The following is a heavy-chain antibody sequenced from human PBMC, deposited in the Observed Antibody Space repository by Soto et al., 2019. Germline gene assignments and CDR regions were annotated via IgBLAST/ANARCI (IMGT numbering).Heavy chain of an antibody. J-gene: IGHJ6*02. CDR3: ARDLQDIVLVPASPFPGMDV. CDR2: IYYSGST. V-gene: IGHV4-30-4*01. Sequence: QVQLQESGPGLVKPSQTLSLTCTVSGGSISSGDYYWSWIRQPPGKGLEWIGYIYYSGSTYYNPSLRSRVTRSVDTSNNQFSLKLSSVTAADTAVYYCARDLQDIVLVPASPFPGMDVWGQGTTVTVSS. D-gene: IGHD2-2*01. CDR1: GGSISSGDYY.